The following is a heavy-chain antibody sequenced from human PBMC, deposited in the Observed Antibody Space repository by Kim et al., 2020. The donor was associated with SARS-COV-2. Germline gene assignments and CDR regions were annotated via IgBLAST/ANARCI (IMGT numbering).Heavy chain of an antibody. V-gene: IGHV3-9*01. Sequence: GGSLRLSCAASGFTFGDYAMHWVRQAPGKGLEWVSGISWNSGSIGYADSVKGRFTISRDNAKNSLYLQMNSLRAEDTALYYCAKDRRFYDSSGYGDFDYWGQGTLVTVSS. CDR2: ISWNSGSI. D-gene: IGHD3-22*01. CDR3: AKDRRFYDSSGYGDFDY. J-gene: IGHJ4*02. CDR1: GFTFGDYA.